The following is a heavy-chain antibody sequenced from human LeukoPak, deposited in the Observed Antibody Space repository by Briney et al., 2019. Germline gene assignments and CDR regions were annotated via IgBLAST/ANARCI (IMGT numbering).Heavy chain of an antibody. D-gene: IGHD5-24*01. Sequence: GGSLRLSCAASGLTIDDYAMHWVRQAPGKGLEWVSLISGDGGSTYYADSVKGRFTISRDNSKNSLYLQMNSLRTEDTALYYCAKEGEEMATIVDYYGMDVWGQGTTVTVSS. CDR3: AKEGEEMATIVDYYGMDV. V-gene: IGHV3-43*02. CDR2: ISGDGGST. J-gene: IGHJ6*02. CDR1: GLTIDDYA.